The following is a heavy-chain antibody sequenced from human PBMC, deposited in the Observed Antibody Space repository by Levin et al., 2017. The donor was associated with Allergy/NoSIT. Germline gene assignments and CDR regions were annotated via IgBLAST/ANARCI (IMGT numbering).Heavy chain of an antibody. CDR1: GFTFSSYS. CDR2: ISSSSSTI. V-gene: IGHV3-48*01. D-gene: IGHD3-3*01. J-gene: IGHJ4*02. CDR3: ARESIFGVDFFDY. Sequence: LSLTCATSGFTFSSYSMNWVRQAPGKGLEWVSYISSSSSTIYYADSVKGRFTISRDNAKNSLYLQMNSLRAEDTAVYYCARESIFGVDFFDYWGQGTLITVSS.